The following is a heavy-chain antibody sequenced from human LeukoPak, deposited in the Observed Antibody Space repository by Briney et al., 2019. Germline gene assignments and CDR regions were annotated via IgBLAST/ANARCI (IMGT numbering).Heavy chain of an antibody. CDR3: AGSDSSGYRPHSFDY. Sequence: SETLSLTCTVSGGSISSSSYYWGWIRQPPGKGLEWIGSIYYSGSTYYNPSLKSRVTIPVDTSKNQFSLKLSSVTAADTAVYYCAGSDSSGYRPHSFDYWGQGTLVTVSS. D-gene: IGHD3-22*01. J-gene: IGHJ4*02. CDR2: IYYSGST. CDR1: GGSISSSSYY. V-gene: IGHV4-39*01.